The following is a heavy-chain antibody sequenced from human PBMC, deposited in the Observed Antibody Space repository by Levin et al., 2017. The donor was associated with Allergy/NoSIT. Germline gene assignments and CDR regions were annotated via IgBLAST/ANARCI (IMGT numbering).Heavy chain of an antibody. CDR3: ARRRGSGSYFFDY. Sequence: TSETLSLTCTVSGGSIRSSSFYWGWIRQPPGKGLQWIGTIYYSGSTDYNPSLKSRVTISIDTSKNQFSLKLSSVTAADTAVYYCARRRGSGSYFFDYWGQGTLITVSS. J-gene: IGHJ4*02. D-gene: IGHD3-10*01. V-gene: IGHV4-39*01. CDR2: IYYSGST. CDR1: GGSIRSSSFY.